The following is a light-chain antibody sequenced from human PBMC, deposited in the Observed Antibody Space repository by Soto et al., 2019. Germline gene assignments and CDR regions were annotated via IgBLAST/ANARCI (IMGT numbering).Light chain of an antibody. CDR3: QTWGTGIRV. CDR1: SGHSSYA. J-gene: IGLJ3*02. CDR2: VNRDGSH. V-gene: IGLV4-69*01. Sequence: QSVLTQSPSASASLGASVKLTWTLSSGHSSYAIAWHQQQPEKGPRYLMKVNRDGSHTKGDGIPDRFSGSSSGAERYFTISSLQSEDEADYYCQTWGTGIRVFGGGTKLTAL.